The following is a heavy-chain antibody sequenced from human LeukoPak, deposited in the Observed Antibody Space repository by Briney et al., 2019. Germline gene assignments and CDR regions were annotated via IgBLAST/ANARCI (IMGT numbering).Heavy chain of an antibody. J-gene: IGHJ4*02. CDR3: ARDPGDYYFDY. Sequence: GGSLRLSCAASGFTVSSNYMSWVRQAPGKGLEWVSVIYSGGSTYYADSVKGRFTISRDNSKNTLYLQMNSLRAEDTAVYYCARDPGDYYFDYWGQGTLVTVSS. V-gene: IGHV3-66*01. CDR2: IYSGGST. CDR1: GFTVSSNY. D-gene: IGHD4-17*01.